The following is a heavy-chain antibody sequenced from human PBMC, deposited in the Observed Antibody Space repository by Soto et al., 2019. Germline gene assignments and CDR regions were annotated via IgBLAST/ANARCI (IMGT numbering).Heavy chain of an antibody. J-gene: IGHJ4*02. Sequence: SETLSLTCTVSGGSISSSSYYWGWIRQSPGKGLEWIGSIYYAGDTQYNPSLKSRVTLSVDRSSNQFSLKVTSVTAADTAVYYCARQDATMGYYAFWSGFPVAHWGQGTPVTVSS. D-gene: IGHD3-3*01. CDR1: GGSISSSSYY. V-gene: IGHV4-39*01. CDR3: ARQDATMGYYAFWSGFPVAH. CDR2: IYYAGDT.